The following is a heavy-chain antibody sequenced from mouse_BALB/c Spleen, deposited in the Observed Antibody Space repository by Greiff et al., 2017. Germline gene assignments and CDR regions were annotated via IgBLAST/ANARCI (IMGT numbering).Heavy chain of an antibody. CDR2: ISSGGSYT. CDR1: GFTFSSYA. V-gene: IGHV5-9-4*01. J-gene: IGHJ4*01. CDR3: ARYFYAMDY. Sequence: EVKLMESGRGLVKPGGSLKLSCAASGFTFSSYAMSWVRQSPEKRLEWVAEISSGGSYTYYPDTVTGRFTISRDNAKNTLYLEMSSLRSEDTAMYYCARYFYAMDYWGQGTSVTVSS.